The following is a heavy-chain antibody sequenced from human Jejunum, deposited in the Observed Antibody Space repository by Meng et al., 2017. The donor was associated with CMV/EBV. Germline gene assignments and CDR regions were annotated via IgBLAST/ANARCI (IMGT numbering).Heavy chain of an antibody. Sequence: QVLLQESGPGLVKSSETLSLTCFVSAGPISGYYWSWIRQPAGKGLEWIGRIYTSGSTHYNPSLKSRPTMSVDLAKNQISLKLSSVTAADTAVYYCARESGSYYWFDPWGQGTLVTVSS. J-gene: IGHJ5*02. CDR2: IYTSGST. V-gene: IGHV4-4*07. CDR1: AGPISGYY. CDR3: ARESGSYYWFDP. D-gene: IGHD1-26*01.